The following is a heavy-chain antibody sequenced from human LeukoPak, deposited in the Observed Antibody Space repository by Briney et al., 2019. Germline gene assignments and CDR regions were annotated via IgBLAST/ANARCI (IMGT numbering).Heavy chain of an antibody. CDR2: ISSSGSTI. CDR3: ATPRLRLDY. Sequence: QPGGSLRLSCAASGFTFSSYEMNWVRQAPGKGLEWVSYISSSGSTIYYADSVKGRFTISRDNAKNSLYLQMNSLRAEDTAVYYCATPRLRLDYWGQGTLVTVSS. D-gene: IGHD5-12*01. J-gene: IGHJ4*02. CDR1: GFTFSSYE. V-gene: IGHV3-48*03.